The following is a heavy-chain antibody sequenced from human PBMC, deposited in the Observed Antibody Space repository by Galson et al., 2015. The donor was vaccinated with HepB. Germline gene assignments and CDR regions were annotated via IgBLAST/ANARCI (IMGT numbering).Heavy chain of an antibody. D-gene: IGHD2-21*01. CDR2: ISYDGSNK. CDR3: GRAPDCGGTCYLRYYYMDV. CDR1: GFTFSSYA. V-gene: IGHV3-30-3*01. Sequence: SLRLSCAASGFTFSSYAMHWARQAPGKGLEWVAVISYDGSNKYYADSVKGRFTIPRDNSKNTLYVQMNSLRVEDTAVYYCGRAPDCGGTCYLRYYYMDVWGKGTTVTVSS. J-gene: IGHJ6*03.